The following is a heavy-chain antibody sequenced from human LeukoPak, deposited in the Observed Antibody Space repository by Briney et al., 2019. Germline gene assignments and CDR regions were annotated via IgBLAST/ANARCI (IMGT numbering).Heavy chain of an antibody. V-gene: IGHV3-21*01. CDR1: GFTFTTYS. J-gene: IGHJ5*02. CDR2: ISNTGSYI. CDR3: VRDSWSYYSEAAGFDP. Sequence: KSGGSLRLSCAASGFTFTTYSMNWVRQAPGKGLEWVSSISNTGSYIYYADSVKGRFTISRDNAKNSLYLQMNSLRAEDTAVYYCVRDSWSYYSEAAGFDPWGQGTLVTVSS. D-gene: IGHD3-10*01.